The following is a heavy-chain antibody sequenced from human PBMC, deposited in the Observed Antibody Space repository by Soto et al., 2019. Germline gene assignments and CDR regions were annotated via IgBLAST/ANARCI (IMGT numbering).Heavy chain of an antibody. CDR2: INAGNGHT. CDR1: GFTFTNHA. J-gene: IGHJ4*02. V-gene: IGHV1-3*01. Sequence: ASVKVSCKASGFTFTNHAMQWVRQAPGQRLEWMGWINAGNGHTKYSQNFQGRVTITRDTSASTVYMELNSLISEDAAVYYCARGIWTMTRGAYYFDNWGQGTLVTVS. CDR3: ARGIWTMTRGAYYFDN. D-gene: IGHD3-10*01.